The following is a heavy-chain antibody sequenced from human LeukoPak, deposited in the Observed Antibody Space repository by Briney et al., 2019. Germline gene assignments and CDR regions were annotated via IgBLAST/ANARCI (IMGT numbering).Heavy chain of an antibody. V-gene: IGHV4-61*08. CDR1: GGSISSGGYS. Sequence: PSQTLSLTCAVSGGSISSGGYSWSWIRQPPGKGLEWIGYIYYSGSTNYNPSLKSRVTISVDTSKNQFSLKLSSVTAADTAVYYCARGQHDYSNPNWFDPWGQGTLVTVSS. D-gene: IGHD4-11*01. CDR3: ARGQHDYSNPNWFDP. J-gene: IGHJ5*02. CDR2: IYYSGST.